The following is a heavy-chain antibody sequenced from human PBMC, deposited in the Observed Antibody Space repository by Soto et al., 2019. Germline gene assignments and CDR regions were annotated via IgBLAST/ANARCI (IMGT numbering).Heavy chain of an antibody. CDR1: GYTFTSYY. CDR2: INPSGGST. J-gene: IGHJ5*02. Sequence: GASVKVSCKASGYTFTSYYMHWVRQAPGQGLEWMGIINPSGGSTSYAQKFQGRVTMTRDTSTSTVYMELSSLRSEDTAVYYCARDPLPYSSSSVLSNWFDPWGQGTLVTVSS. CDR3: ARDPLPYSSSSVLSNWFDP. V-gene: IGHV1-46*03. D-gene: IGHD6-6*01.